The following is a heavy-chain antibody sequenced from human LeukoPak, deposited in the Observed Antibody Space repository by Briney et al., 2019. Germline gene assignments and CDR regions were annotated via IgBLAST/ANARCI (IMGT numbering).Heavy chain of an antibody. CDR2: IYTSGST. J-gene: IGHJ4*02. CDR1: GGSISSGSYY. D-gene: IGHD4-17*01. V-gene: IGHV4-61*02. Sequence: SETLSLTCTVSGGSISSGSYYWSWIRQPAGKGLEWIGRIYTSGSTNYNPSLKSRVTISVDTSQNQFSLKLSSVTAADTAVYYCASPKYDYGDYEEDHWGQGTLVTVSS. CDR3: ASPKYDYGDYEEDH.